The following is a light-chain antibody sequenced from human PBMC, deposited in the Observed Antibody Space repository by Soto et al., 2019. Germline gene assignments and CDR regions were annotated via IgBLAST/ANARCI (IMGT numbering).Light chain of an antibody. V-gene: IGLV2-8*01. CDR2: EAS. Sequence: QSALTQPPSASGSPGQSVTISCTGTSSDVGTYIYVSWYQHHPGKAPKLIIYEASKRPSGVPDRFSGSKSGDTASLTVSGRQAEDEADYYCGSYAGGNNHYVFGTGTKVTVL. CDR1: SSDVGTYIY. J-gene: IGLJ1*01. CDR3: GSYAGGNNHYV.